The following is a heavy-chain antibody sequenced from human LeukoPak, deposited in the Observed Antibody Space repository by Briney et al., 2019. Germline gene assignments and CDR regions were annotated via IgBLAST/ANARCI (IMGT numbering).Heavy chain of an antibody. D-gene: IGHD5-18*01. CDR1: GFTFSSYS. V-gene: IGHV3-21*01. CDR2: ISSSSSYI. J-gene: IGHJ6*02. Sequence: PGRSLRLSCAASGFTFSSYSMNWVRQAPGKGLEWVSSISSSSSYIYYADSVKGRFTISRDNAKNSLYLQMNSLRAEDTAVYYCARGGYTYGSNYYYAMDVWGQGTTVTVSS. CDR3: ARGGYTYGSNYYYAMDV.